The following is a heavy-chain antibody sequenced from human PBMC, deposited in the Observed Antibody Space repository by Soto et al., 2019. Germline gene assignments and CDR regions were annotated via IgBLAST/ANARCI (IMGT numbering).Heavy chain of an antibody. CDR2: INHSGST. J-gene: IGHJ5*02. V-gene: IGHV4-34*01. D-gene: IGHD1-26*01. CDR1: GGSFSGYY. Sequence: QVQLQQWGAGLLKPSETLSLTCAVYGGSFSGYYWSWIRQPPGKGLGWIGEINHSGSTNYNPSLKSRVTTSVDTSKTQFSLKLGSVTAADTAVYYCARGSGTPIVGDGRWFAPWGQGTLVTVSS. CDR3: ARGSGTPIVGDGRWFAP.